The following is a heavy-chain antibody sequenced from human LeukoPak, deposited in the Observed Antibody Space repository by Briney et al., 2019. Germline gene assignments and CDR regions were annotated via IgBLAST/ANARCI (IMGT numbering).Heavy chain of an antibody. V-gene: IGHV3-11*01. CDR2: ITTNDAST. Sequence: GGSLRLSCVASGFMFSDYYMTWIRQAPGKGLEWISYITTNDASTYYATSVKGRFTISRDNAQNSLFLQMDSLRVEDTAVYYCTRAGLDTAAWHLSWFNPWGQGTRVTVSS. CDR1: GFMFSDYY. CDR3: TRAGLDTAAWHLSWFNP. J-gene: IGHJ5*02. D-gene: IGHD5-18*01.